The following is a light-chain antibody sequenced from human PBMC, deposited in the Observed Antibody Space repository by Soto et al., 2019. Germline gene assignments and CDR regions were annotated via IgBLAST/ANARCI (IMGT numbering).Light chain of an antibody. J-gene: IGLJ7*01. CDR1: SSNIGSNT. CDR3: AAWDDSLNGVV. Sequence: QSVLTQPPSASATPGQRVTISCSGGSSNIGSNTVNWYQQLPGTAPKLLIHSNNQRPSGVPDRFSGPKSGTSASLAISGLQSEDEADYYCAAWDDSLNGVVFGGGTQLTVL. V-gene: IGLV1-44*01. CDR2: SNN.